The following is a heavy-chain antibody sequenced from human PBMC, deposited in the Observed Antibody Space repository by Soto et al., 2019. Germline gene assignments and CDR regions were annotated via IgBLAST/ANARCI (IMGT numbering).Heavy chain of an antibody. J-gene: IGHJ6*02. CDR3: AKDLVSLVGWLDV. Sequence: GGSLRLSCAASGFTFSSYAMSWVRQAPGKGLEWVSAISGSGGSTYYADSVKGRFTISRDNSRNTLYLQMNSLRAEDTAVYYCAKDLVSLVGWLDVWGQGTTVTVSS. CDR2: ISGSGGST. V-gene: IGHV3-23*01. CDR1: GFTFSSYA. D-gene: IGHD6-6*01.